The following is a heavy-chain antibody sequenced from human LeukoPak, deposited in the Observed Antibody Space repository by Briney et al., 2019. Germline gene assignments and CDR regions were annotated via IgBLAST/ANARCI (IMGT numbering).Heavy chain of an antibody. Sequence: SGGSLRLSCAASGFTFSSYAMSWVRQAPGKGVEWVSAISGSGGSTYYADSVKGRFTISRDNAKNTLYLQMNSLRAEDTAVYYCVAPGIAAAGTSNLADYWGQGTLVTVSS. CDR1: GFTFSSYA. CDR2: ISGSGGST. J-gene: IGHJ4*02. CDR3: VAPGIAAAGTSNLADY. V-gene: IGHV3-23*01. D-gene: IGHD6-13*01.